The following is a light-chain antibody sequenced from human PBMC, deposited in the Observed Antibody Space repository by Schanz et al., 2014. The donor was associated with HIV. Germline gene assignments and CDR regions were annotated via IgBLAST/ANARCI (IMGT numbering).Light chain of an antibody. CDR2: WAS. CDR1: QSVLYSSHNKNY. V-gene: IGKV4-1*01. J-gene: IGKJ2*02. Sequence: DIVMTQSPDSLAVSLGERATINCKSSQSVLYSSHNKNYLAWYQQKPGQPPKLLIYWASTRESGVPDRFSGSGSGTDFTLTISSLQAEDVAVYYCQQYYSTLGTFGQGTKLEIK. CDR3: QQYYSTLGT.